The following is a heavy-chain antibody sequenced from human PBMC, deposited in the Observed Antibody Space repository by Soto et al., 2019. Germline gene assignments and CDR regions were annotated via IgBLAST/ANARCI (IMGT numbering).Heavy chain of an antibody. D-gene: IGHD3-9*01. CDR3: AKDVTLSLSGPNAFNI. Sequence: EVQLVESGGGLVQPGRSLRLSCAASGFTFDDYAMHWVRQPPGKGLEWVSGISWNSGTIGYADSVKGRFTISRDNAKNFLSLQMNSLRAEDTAFYYCAKDVTLSLSGPNAFNIWGQGTMVTVPS. J-gene: IGHJ3*02. CDR1: GFTFDDYA. V-gene: IGHV3-9*01. CDR2: ISWNSGTI.